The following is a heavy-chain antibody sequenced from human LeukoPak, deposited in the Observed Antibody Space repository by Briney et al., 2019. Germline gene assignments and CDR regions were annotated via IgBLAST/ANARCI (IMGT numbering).Heavy chain of an antibody. CDR1: GFTVSSNY. D-gene: IGHD2-15*01. CDR2: IYSGGST. V-gene: IGHV3-66*02. CDR3: ARSSDCSGGSCRPYYYGMDV. Sequence: GGSLRLSCAASGFTVSSNYMSWVRQAPGKGLEWLSVIYSGGSTYYADSVKGRFTISRDNSKNTLYLQMNSLRAEDTAVYYCARSSDCSGGSCRPYYYGMDVWGQGTTVTVSS. J-gene: IGHJ6*02.